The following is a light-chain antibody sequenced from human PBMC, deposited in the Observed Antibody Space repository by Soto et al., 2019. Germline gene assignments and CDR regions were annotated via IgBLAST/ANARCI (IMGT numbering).Light chain of an antibody. J-gene: IGKJ5*01. Sequence: DLQMTQSPSSLSASLGDRVTSXXRASQSISSYVNWDQQKPGKAPKVXIYAASSLQRAVPSMFSGSGSGTDFTLTISSLQPEDFATYYCQQSYSTPVTFGQGTRLEIK. CDR1: QSISSY. CDR3: QQSYSTPVT. V-gene: IGKV1-39*01. CDR2: AAS.